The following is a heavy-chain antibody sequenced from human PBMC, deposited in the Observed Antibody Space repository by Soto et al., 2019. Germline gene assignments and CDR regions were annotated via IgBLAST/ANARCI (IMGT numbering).Heavy chain of an antibody. D-gene: IGHD4-17*01. CDR1: GFTFSSYA. V-gene: IGHV3-23*01. CDR2: SSGSGGST. Sequence: PGGSLRLSCAASGFTFSSYAMSWVRQAPGKGLEWVSASSGSGGSTYYADSVKGRFTSSRDNPKTTLYLQMNSLRAEDTAVYYCAKALPPTRSSHDYWGQGTLVTVSS. J-gene: IGHJ4*02. CDR3: AKALPPTRSSHDY.